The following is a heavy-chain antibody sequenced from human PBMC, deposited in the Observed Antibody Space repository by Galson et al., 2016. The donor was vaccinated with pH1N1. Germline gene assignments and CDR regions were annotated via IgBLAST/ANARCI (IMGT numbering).Heavy chain of an antibody. CDR2: IYPGDSDT. CDR3: ARLPYSYGHPDY. CDR1: EYRFDKHW. J-gene: IGHJ4*02. D-gene: IGHD3-16*01. Sequence: QSGAEVKKPGESLKISCQGSEYRFDKHWIAWVRQMPGKGLECMGIIYPGDSDTRYSPSFQGLVTISADKSIGTAYLQWSSLKASDSAMYLCARLPYSYGHPDYWGQGTLVTVSS. V-gene: IGHV5-51*03.